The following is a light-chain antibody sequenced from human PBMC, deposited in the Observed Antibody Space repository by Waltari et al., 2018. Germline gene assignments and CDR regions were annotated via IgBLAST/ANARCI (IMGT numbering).Light chain of an antibody. CDR3: QQYGSSPRT. CDR2: GAS. Sequence: EIVLTQSPGTLSLSPGERATLSCRTSQSIGSSYLAWYQQKPGQAPRLLIYGASSRATGIPERFSGTGSGTDFTLTISRLEPEDFAVYYCQQYGSSPRTFGQGTKVDIK. V-gene: IGKV3-20*01. CDR1: QSIGSSY. J-gene: IGKJ1*01.